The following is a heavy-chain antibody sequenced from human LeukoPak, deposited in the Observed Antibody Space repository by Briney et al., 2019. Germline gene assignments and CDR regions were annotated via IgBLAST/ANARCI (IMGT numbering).Heavy chain of an antibody. D-gene: IGHD4-11*01. Sequence: GGSLRLSCAASGFTSSSYAMHWVRQAPGKGLEWVAVISYDGSNKYYADSVKGRFTISRDNSKNTLYLQMNSLRAEDTAVYYCAKAPTVTSPVYYYYMDVWGKGTTVTVSS. V-gene: IGHV3-30*04. J-gene: IGHJ6*03. CDR2: ISYDGSNK. CDR3: AKAPTVTSPVYYYYMDV. CDR1: GFTSSSYA.